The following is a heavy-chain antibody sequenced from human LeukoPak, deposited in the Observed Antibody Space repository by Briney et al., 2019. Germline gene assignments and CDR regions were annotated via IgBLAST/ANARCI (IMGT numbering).Heavy chain of an antibody. D-gene: IGHD3-9*01. CDR1: GFTFSDYY. CDR2: ISSSSSYT. V-gene: IGHV3-11*06. CDR3: ARGSAYYDILTGYQAP. J-gene: IGHJ5*02. Sequence: GGSPRLSCAASGFTFSDYYMSWIRQAPGKGLEWVSYISSSSSYTNYADSVKGRFTISRDNAKNSLYLQMNSLRAEDTAVYYCARGSAYYDILTGYQAPWGQGTLVTVSS.